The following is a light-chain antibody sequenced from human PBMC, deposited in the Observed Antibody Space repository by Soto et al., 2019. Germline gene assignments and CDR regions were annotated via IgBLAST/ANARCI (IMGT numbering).Light chain of an antibody. J-gene: IGKJ1*01. CDR1: QSVLYSSNNKNY. Sequence: DIVMTQSPDSLAVSLGDRATINCKSSQSVLYSSNNKNYLAWYQQKPGQPPKLLIDWASTRESGVHDRFSGSESGTDFTLTISSRQAEDMAVYYCQQYYSTPGTFGQGTKVEI. CDR3: QQYYSTPGT. CDR2: WAS. V-gene: IGKV4-1*01.